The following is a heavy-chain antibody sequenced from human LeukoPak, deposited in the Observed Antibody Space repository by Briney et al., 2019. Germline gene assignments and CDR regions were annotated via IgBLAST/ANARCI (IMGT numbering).Heavy chain of an antibody. V-gene: IGHV3-21*01. CDR1: GFTFSSYS. Sequence: GGSLRLSCAASGFTFSSYSMNWVRQAPGKGLEWVSSISSSSSYIYYADSVKGRFTISRDNAKNSLYLQMNSLRAEDTAVYYCARDLDYDFWSSPPDYWGQGTLVTVSS. D-gene: IGHD3-3*01. CDR2: ISSSSSYI. J-gene: IGHJ4*02. CDR3: ARDLDYDFWSSPPDY.